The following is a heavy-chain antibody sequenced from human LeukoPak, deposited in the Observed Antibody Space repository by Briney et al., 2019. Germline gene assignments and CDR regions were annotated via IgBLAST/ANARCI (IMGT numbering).Heavy chain of an antibody. CDR1: GFTFSSYA. J-gene: IGHJ4*02. CDR2: ISGSGVST. V-gene: IGHV3-23*01. D-gene: IGHD2-2*02. CDR3: ANWAYCSSTSCYKGIDY. Sequence: GGSLRLSCAASGFTFSSYAMSWVRQAPGKGLEWVSAISGSGVSTYYADSVKGRFTISRDNSKNTLYLQMNSLRAEDTAVYYCANWAYCSSTSCYKGIDYWGQGTLVTVSS.